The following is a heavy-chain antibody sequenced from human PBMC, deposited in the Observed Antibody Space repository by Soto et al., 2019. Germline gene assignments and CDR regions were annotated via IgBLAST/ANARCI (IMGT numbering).Heavy chain of an antibody. CDR2: IWYDGSNK. Sequence: QVQLVESGGGVVQTGRSLRLSCAASGFTFNNYGMHWVRQAPGKGLEWVGVIWYDGSNKEYGDSVKGRFTFSRDNSKKTVYLEMNSLRAEDTAVYDCARERDWGRRNWYSDLWGRGTLVTVSS. V-gene: IGHV3-33*01. J-gene: IGHJ2*01. CDR3: ARERDWGRRNWYSDL. CDR1: GFTFNNYG. D-gene: IGHD3-16*01.